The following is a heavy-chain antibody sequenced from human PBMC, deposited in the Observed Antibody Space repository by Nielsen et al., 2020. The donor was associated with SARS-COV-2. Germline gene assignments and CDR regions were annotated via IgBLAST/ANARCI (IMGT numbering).Heavy chain of an antibody. Sequence: VRQMPGKGLEWVANIKQDGSEKYYVDSVKGRFTISRDNAKNSLYLQMNSLRAEDTAVYYCARGGTYYYDSSGLVAWFDPWGQGTLVTVSS. J-gene: IGHJ5*02. CDR2: IKQDGSEK. CDR3: ARGGTYYYDSSGLVAWFDP. V-gene: IGHV3-7*05. D-gene: IGHD3-22*01.